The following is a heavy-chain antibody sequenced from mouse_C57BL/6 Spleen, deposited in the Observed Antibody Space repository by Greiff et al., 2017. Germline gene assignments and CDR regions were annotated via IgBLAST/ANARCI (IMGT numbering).Heavy chain of an antibody. CDR3: ARLANWDVAWFAY. D-gene: IGHD4-1*01. CDR2: IYPGSGST. CDR1: GYTFTSYW. J-gene: IGHJ3*01. Sequence: QVQLQQSGAELVKPGASVKMSCKASGYTFTSYWITWVKQRPGQGLEWIGDIYPGSGSTNYNEKFKSKATLTVDTSSSTAYMQLSSLTSEDSAVYYCARLANWDVAWFAYWGQGTLVTVSA. V-gene: IGHV1-55*01.